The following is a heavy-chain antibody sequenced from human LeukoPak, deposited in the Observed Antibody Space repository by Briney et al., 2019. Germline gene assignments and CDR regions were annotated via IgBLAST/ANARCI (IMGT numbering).Heavy chain of an antibody. CDR1: GGSISSSSYY. CDR2: IYYSGST. D-gene: IGHD6-19*01. J-gene: IGHJ4*02. V-gene: IGHV4-39*01. Sequence: SETLSLTCTVSGGSISSSSYYWGWIRQPPGKGLEWIGSIYYSGSTYYNPSLKSRVTISVDTSKNQFSLKLNSVTAADTAVYYCASHIAVAGPYFDYWGQGTLVTVSS. CDR3: ASHIAVAGPYFDY.